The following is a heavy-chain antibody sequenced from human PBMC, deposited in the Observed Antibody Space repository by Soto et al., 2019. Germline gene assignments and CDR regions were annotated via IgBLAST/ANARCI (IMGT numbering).Heavy chain of an antibody. Sequence: QVQLVESGGGVVQPGRSLRLSCAASGFTFSSYAMHWARQAPGKGLEWVAVISYDGSNKYYADSVKGRFTISRDNSKNTLYLQMNSLRAEDTAVYYCAREKTTVVWGQGTTVTVSS. CDR3: AREKTTVV. CDR1: GFTFSSYA. CDR2: ISYDGSNK. D-gene: IGHD4-4*01. J-gene: IGHJ6*02. V-gene: IGHV3-30-3*01.